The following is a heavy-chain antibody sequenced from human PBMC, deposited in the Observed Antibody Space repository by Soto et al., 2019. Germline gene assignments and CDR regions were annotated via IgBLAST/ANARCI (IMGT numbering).Heavy chain of an antibody. D-gene: IGHD2-8*01. V-gene: IGHV3-21*01. CDR1: GFTFNIHN. CDR3: ARDNVPSDFFDS. CDR2: ISSRSSYI. Sequence: GGSLRLSCSASGFTFNIHNMNWVRQAPGKGLEWVSSISSRSSYIYYSDSVKGRFTISRDNAKNSLYLQMNSLRAEDTAVYYCARDNVPSDFFDSWGQGTLVTVSS. J-gene: IGHJ4*02.